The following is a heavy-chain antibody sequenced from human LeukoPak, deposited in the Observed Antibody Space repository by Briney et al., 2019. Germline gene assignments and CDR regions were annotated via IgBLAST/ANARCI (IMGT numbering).Heavy chain of an antibody. Sequence: PGGSLRLSCAASGFRFNTYWMSWVRQAPGKGLEWVSYISSSGSTIYYADSVKGRFTISRDNAKNSLYLQMNSLRAEDTAVYYCAKFGGESILGVWFGPFDYWGQGTLVTVSS. J-gene: IGHJ4*02. D-gene: IGHD3-10*01. CDR1: GFRFNTYW. CDR3: AKFGGESILGVWFGPFDY. CDR2: ISSSGSTI. V-gene: IGHV3-48*04.